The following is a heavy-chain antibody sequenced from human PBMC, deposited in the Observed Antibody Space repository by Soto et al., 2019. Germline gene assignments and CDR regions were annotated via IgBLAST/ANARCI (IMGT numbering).Heavy chain of an antibody. CDR1: GDSIRNVY. V-gene: IGHV4-59*13. D-gene: IGHD2-2*01. Sequence: QVQLQESGPGLVKPSETLSLTCTVSGDSIRNVYWSWIRQPPGKGLEWIGFIYHSGNAKYNPSLKSRVAMSVDSSENQISLSLNSVTAADSAVYFCARAHAPTLPFDSWGQGTLVTVSS. CDR2: IYHSGNA. CDR3: ARAHAPTLPFDS. J-gene: IGHJ4*02.